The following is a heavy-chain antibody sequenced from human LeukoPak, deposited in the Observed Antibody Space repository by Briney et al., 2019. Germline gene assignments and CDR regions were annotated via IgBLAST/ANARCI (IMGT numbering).Heavy chain of an antibody. V-gene: IGHV3-20*01. D-gene: IGHD1-26*01. CDR1: GSTFENYG. CDR3: ARVGWDLHAFDI. Sequence: PGGSLRLFCAPSGSTFENYGMSWVRQVPGRGLEWVSGHNWNGANTGYSDSVKGRFTISRDNAKKSLYLEMNSLRAEDTALYHCARVGWDLHAFDIWGQGTVVSVS. J-gene: IGHJ3*02. CDR2: HNWNGANT.